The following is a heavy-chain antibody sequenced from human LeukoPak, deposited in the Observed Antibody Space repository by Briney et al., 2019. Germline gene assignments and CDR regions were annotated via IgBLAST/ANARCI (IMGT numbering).Heavy chain of an antibody. Sequence: SETLSLTCAVYGGSFSGYYWSWIRQPPGKGLEWIGEINHSGSTNYNPSLKSRVTISVDTSKNQFSLKLSSVTAADTAVYYCAGDYCGGDCYRAPSWFDPWGQGTLATVSS. CDR2: INHSGST. CDR3: AGDYCGGDCYRAPSWFDP. J-gene: IGHJ5*02. D-gene: IGHD2-21*01. V-gene: IGHV4-34*01. CDR1: GGSFSGYY.